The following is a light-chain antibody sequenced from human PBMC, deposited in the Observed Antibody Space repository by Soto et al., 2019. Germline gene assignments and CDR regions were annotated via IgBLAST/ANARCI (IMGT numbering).Light chain of an antibody. CDR1: SSDVGDYNY. V-gene: IGLV2-14*01. Sequence: QSALTQPASVSGSPGQSITISCTGTSSDVGDYNYVSWYQQHPGKAPKLMIYEVSNRPSGVSNRFSGSKSGNTASLTISGLKAEDEADYYCSSYTSSNTWVFGGGTQLTVL. CDR2: EVS. CDR3: SSYTSSNTWV. J-gene: IGLJ3*02.